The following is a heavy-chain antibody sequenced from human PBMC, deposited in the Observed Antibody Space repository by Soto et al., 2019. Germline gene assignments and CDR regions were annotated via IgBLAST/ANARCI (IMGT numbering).Heavy chain of an antibody. CDR1: GYTFTGYY. CDR2: INPNSGGT. V-gene: IGHV1-2*02. CDR3: ARKIVVITKDAFDI. D-gene: IGHD3-22*01. J-gene: IGHJ3*02. Sequence: ASVKVSCKASGYTFTGYYMHWVRQAPGQGLEWMGWINPNSGGTNYAQKFQGRVTMTRDTSISTAYMELSRLRSDDTAVYYCARKIVVITKDAFDIWAQGTMVTVSS.